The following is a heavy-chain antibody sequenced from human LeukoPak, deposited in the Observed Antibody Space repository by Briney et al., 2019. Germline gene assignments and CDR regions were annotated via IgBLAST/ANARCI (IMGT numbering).Heavy chain of an antibody. CDR1: GGSISSYY. V-gene: IGHV4-59*01. J-gene: IGHJ4*02. Sequence: SETLSLTCTVSGGSISSYYWSWIRQPPGKGLEWIGHIYYSGSANYNPSLKSRVTISVDTSKNQFSLKLSSVTAADTAVYYCARAHDDSGPFDYWGQGTLVTVSS. CDR2: IYYSGSA. D-gene: IGHD3-16*01. CDR3: ARAHDDSGPFDY.